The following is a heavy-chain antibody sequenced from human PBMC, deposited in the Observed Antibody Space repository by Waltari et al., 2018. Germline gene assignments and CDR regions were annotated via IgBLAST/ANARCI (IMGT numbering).Heavy chain of an antibody. J-gene: IGHJ3*02. V-gene: IGHV1-2*02. CDR3: ARDRPYYDILTGYYTDAFDI. CDR2: INPNSGGT. Sequence: QVQLVQSGAEVKKPGASVKVSCKASGYTFTGYYMHWVRPAPGQGLEWMGWINPNSGGTNYAQKFQGRVTMTRDTSISTAYMELSRLRSDDTAVYYCARDRPYYDILTGYYTDAFDIWGQGTMVTVSS. CDR1: GYTFTGYY. D-gene: IGHD3-9*01.